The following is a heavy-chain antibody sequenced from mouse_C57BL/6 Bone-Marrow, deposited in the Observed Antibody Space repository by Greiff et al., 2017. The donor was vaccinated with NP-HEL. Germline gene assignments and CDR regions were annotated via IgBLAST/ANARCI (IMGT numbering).Heavy chain of an antibody. V-gene: IGHV5-4*01. Sequence: EVKLVESGGGLVKPGGSLKLSCAASGFTFSSYAMSWVRQTPEKRLEWVATISDGGSYTYYPDNVKGRFTISRDNAKNNLYLQMSHLKSEDTAMYYCAREDDGYYLDYWGQGTTLTVSS. CDR1: GFTFSSYA. CDR3: AREDDGYYLDY. CDR2: ISDGGSYT. J-gene: IGHJ2*01. D-gene: IGHD2-3*01.